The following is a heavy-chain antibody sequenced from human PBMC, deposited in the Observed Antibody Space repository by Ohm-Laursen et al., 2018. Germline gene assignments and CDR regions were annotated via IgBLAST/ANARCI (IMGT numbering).Heavy chain of an antibody. CDR2: VSSTNTR. CDR1: GFTFSDYY. Sequence: SLRLSCAASGFTFSDYYMNWVCQALGKGLEWVTSVSSTNTRYYADSVKGRFTISRDNAKNSLYLQMNSLRAEDTAVYYCARDLRRYGMDVWGQGTTVTVSS. V-gene: IGHV3-69-1*01. CDR3: ARDLRRYGMDV. J-gene: IGHJ6*02.